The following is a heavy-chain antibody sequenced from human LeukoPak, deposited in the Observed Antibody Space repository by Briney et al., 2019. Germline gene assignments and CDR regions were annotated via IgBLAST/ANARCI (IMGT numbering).Heavy chain of an antibody. Sequence: GGSLRLSCAASGFTFSNYWMSWVRQAPGKGLEWVAFIRYDGSNKYYADSVKGRFTISRDNSKNTLYLQMNSLRAEDTAVYYCAKDRRVVTASWYFDYWGQGTLVTVSS. V-gene: IGHV3-30*02. CDR1: GFTFSNYW. J-gene: IGHJ4*02. CDR3: AKDRRVVTASWYFDY. CDR2: IRYDGSNK. D-gene: IGHD2-21*02.